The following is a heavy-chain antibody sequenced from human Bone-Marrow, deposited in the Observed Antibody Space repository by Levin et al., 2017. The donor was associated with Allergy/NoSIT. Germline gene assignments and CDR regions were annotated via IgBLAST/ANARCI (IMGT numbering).Heavy chain of an antibody. CDR1: GFKFDNYA. CDR2: ISATGGST. V-gene: IGHV3-23*01. CDR3: AKDVEHSSSLGRFDY. D-gene: IGHD6-6*01. J-gene: IGHJ4*02. Sequence: GGSLRLSCAASGFKFDNYAMNWVRQAPGRGLAWVSTISATGGSTYYADSVKGRFSISRDDSKNTVYLQMDSLRAEDTAIYYCAKDVEHSSSLGRFDYWGQGILVTVSS.